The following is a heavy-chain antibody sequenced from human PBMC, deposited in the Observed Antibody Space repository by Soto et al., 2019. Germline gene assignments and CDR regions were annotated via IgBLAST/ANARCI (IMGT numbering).Heavy chain of an antibody. J-gene: IGHJ5*02. V-gene: IGHV1-8*01. CDR1: GYTFKAYD. D-gene: IGHD3-22*01. CDR2: MNPKSGNA. Sequence: ASVKVSCKASGYTFKAYDINGVRRAPGQGLEWMGWMNPKSGNANYAQKFQDRITMTTSDSTRTAYMELSSLSPEDTAVYYCALLITCCLWCFDLWGKGTLVTVSS. CDR3: ALLITCCLWCFDL.